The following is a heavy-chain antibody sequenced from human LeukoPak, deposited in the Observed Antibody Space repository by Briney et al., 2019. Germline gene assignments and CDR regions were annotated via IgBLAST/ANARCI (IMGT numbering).Heavy chain of an antibody. J-gene: IGHJ4*02. D-gene: IGHD2-2*01. Sequence: GGSLRLSCAASGFTFSSYSMNWVRQAPGKGLEWVSYISSSSSTIYYADSVKGRFTISRDNAKNSLYLQMNSLRAEDTAVYYCARVGDIVVVPADNFDYWDQGTLVTVSS. CDR3: ARVGDIVVVPADNFDY. V-gene: IGHV3-48*01. CDR1: GFTFSSYS. CDR2: ISSSSSTI.